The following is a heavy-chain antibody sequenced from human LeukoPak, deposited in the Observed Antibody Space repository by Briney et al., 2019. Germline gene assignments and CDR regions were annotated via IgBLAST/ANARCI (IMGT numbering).Heavy chain of an antibody. Sequence: GGSLRLSCVASAFTITDHWMYWVRQAPGRGLVWVSQMKSDERSAVYADSVKGRFTISRDNAKNTLYLQMNSLRVEDTAVYYCATVFKGSSLQDYWGRGTLVTVSS. D-gene: IGHD1-26*01. J-gene: IGHJ4*02. CDR3: ATVFKGSSLQDY. CDR1: AFTITDHW. CDR2: MKSDERSA. V-gene: IGHV3-74*01.